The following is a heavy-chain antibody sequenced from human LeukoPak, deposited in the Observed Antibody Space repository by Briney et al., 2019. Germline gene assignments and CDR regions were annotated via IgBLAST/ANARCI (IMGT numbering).Heavy chain of an antibody. Sequence: ASVKVSCKASGYXFTSYYIHWVRQAPGQGLEWMGIINPSGGSTSYAQKFQGRVTMTRDTSTSTVYMELSSQRSEDTAVYYCARVAAADAFDIWGQGTMVTVSS. D-gene: IGHD6-13*01. CDR3: ARVAAADAFDI. CDR1: GYXFTSYY. CDR2: INPSGGST. J-gene: IGHJ3*02. V-gene: IGHV1-46*01.